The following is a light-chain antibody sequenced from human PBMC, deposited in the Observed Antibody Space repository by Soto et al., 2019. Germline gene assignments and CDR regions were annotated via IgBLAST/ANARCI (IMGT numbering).Light chain of an antibody. J-gene: IGLJ2*01. V-gene: IGLV2-8*01. Sequence: QSALTQPPFASGSPGQSVTISCTGTSSDVGGYNYVSWYQQHPGKAPKLMIYEVSKRPSGVPDRFSGSKSGNTASLTVSGLQAEDEADDYCSSYAGSNNLVFGGGTKVTVL. CDR1: SSDVGGYNY. CDR2: EVS. CDR3: SSYAGSNNLV.